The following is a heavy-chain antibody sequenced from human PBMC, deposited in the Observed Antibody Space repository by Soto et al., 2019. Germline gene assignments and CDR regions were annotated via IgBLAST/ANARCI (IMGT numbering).Heavy chain of an antibody. J-gene: IGHJ5*02. CDR2: IYHSGST. V-gene: IGHV4-30-2*01. D-gene: IGHD3-16*02. CDR1: GGSISSGGYS. CDR3: ASKIVSAWNRFDP. Sequence: QLQLQESGSGLVKPSQTLSLTCAVSGGSISSGGYSWSWIRQPPGKGLEWIGYIYHSGSTYYNPSLKSRVTISVDRSKNQFSLKLSSVTAADTAVYYCASKIVSAWNRFDPWGQGTLVTVSS.